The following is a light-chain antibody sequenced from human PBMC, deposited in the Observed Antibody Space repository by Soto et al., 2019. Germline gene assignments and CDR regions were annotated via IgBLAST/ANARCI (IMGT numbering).Light chain of an antibody. CDR3: QQRYSTPSVT. J-gene: IGKJ5*01. CDR1: QSVSSY. V-gene: IGKV1-39*01. CDR2: DAS. Sequence: EIKMTQSPSSLSASVGDRVTISCRASQSVSSYLNWYQQKPGQAPKLLIYDASSLQTGVPSRFSSSGAGTDYSPTISSLQPEDYSTYYCQQRYSTPSVTFGQGTRLEIK.